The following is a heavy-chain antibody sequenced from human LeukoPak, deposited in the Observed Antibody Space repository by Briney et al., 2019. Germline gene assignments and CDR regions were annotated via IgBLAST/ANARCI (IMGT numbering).Heavy chain of an antibody. J-gene: IGHJ4*02. D-gene: IGHD3-22*01. CDR1: GYTFTSYD. CDR2: MNPNSDNT. CDR3: ARVYDSSGHYPIDY. V-gene: IGHV1-8*01. Sequence: GASVKVSCKASGYTFTSYDINWVRQATGQGLEWMGWMNPNSDNTGYARKFQGRVTITRNTSISTAYMELSSLRSEDTAVYYCARVYDSSGHYPIDYWGQRTLVTVSS.